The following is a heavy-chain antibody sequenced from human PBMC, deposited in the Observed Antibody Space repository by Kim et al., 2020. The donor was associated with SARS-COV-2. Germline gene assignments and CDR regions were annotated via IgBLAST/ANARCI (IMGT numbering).Heavy chain of an antibody. CDR1: GFSLSTPTMC. J-gene: IGHJ4*02. CDR3: ARTVADSSGWYVHFDS. V-gene: IGHV2-70*11. D-gene: IGHD6-19*01. CDR2: IDWDNDK. Sequence: SGPTLVNPTQTLTLTCTFSGFSLSTPTMCVTWIRQPPGKALEWLARIDWDNDKYYSTSLKTRLTISKDTSKNQVVLTITNMDPVDTATYYCARTVADSSGWYVHFDSWGQGTLVTVSS.